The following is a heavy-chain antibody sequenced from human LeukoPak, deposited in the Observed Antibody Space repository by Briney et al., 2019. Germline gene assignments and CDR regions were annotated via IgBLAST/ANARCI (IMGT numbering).Heavy chain of an antibody. V-gene: IGHV1-46*01. CDR2: IDPDRRTT. CDR1: GYPFTGNY. CDR3: ARLFGDYDDTIRSSYWHGHLDY. Sequence: ASVKVSCKTSGYPFTGNYINWLRQAPGQGLEWLGLIDPDRRTTVYAQKFQGRVAMTGDMSTSIVYMELRSLRSEDTAVHFCARLFGDYDDTIRSSYWHGHLDYWGQGALVLVSS. D-gene: IGHD3-16*01. J-gene: IGHJ4*02.